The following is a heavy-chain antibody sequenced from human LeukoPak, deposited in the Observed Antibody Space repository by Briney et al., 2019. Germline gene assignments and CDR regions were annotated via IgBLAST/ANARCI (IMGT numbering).Heavy chain of an antibody. CDR1: GYTFTDYF. Sequence: ASVKVSCKASGYTFTDYFMNWVRQAPGQGLECMGWINAKSGGTVYAQKFQGRVTMTRDTSSSTAYMELSRLRFDDTVVYYCARGPRITIFGVVMANDAFDIWGQGTMVTVSS. D-gene: IGHD3-3*01. CDR3: ARGPRITIFGVVMANDAFDI. CDR2: INAKSGGT. V-gene: IGHV1-2*02. J-gene: IGHJ3*02.